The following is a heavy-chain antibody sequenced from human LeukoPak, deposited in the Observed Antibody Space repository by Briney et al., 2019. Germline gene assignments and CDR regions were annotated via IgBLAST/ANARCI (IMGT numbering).Heavy chain of an antibody. D-gene: IGHD1-26*01. J-gene: IGHJ4*02. V-gene: IGHV1-2*02. CDR2: INPNSGGT. Sequence: ASVKVSCKASGYTFTNYGVTWVRQAPGQGLEWMGWINPNSGGTNYAQNFQGRVTMTRDTSISTAYMELSRLISDDTAVYYCARDAGTYPGRYYFDYWGQGTLVTVSS. CDR1: GYTFTNYG. CDR3: ARDAGTYPGRYYFDY.